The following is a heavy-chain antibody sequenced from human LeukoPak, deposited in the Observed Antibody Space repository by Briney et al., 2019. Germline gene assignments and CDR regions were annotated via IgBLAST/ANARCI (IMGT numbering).Heavy chain of an antibody. CDR2: IYYSGST. D-gene: IGHD4-17*01. CDR3: ARHNYGDYLNNFDY. V-gene: IGHV4-31*03. CDR1: GGSISSGGYY. Sequence: PSETLSLTCTVSGGSISSGGYYWSWIRQHAGKGLEWIGYIYYSGSTYYNPSLKSRVTISVDTSKNQFSLKLSSVTAADTAVYYCARHNYGDYLNNFDYWGQGTLVTVSS. J-gene: IGHJ4*02.